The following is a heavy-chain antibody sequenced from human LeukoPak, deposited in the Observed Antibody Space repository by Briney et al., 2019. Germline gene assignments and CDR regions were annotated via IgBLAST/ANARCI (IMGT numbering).Heavy chain of an antibody. D-gene: IGHD1-26*01. Sequence: SETLSLTCTVSGGSISSYYWSWIRQPQGKGLEWIGYIYYSGSTNYNPSLKSRVTISADTSKNQFSLKLSSVTAADTAVYYCARPSGSYSSYDIWGQGTMVTVSS. CDR3: ARPSGSYSSYDI. CDR1: GGSISSYY. J-gene: IGHJ3*02. V-gene: IGHV4-59*08. CDR2: IYYSGST.